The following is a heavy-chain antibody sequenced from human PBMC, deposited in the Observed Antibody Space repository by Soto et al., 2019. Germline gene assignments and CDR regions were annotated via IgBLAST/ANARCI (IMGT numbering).Heavy chain of an antibody. CDR2: ILVDGRT. CDR1: GFICSSYD. Sequence: PGGSLRLSCAASGFICSSYDMSWVRQAPGKGLEWVSTILVDGRTFYVDSVKGRFTISRDSSQNTVYQQMNSLTAGDTALYYCAKATATGGGAFDICGQGTMVTVSS. CDR3: AKATATGGGAFDI. J-gene: IGHJ3*02. D-gene: IGHD2-8*02. V-gene: IGHV3-23*01.